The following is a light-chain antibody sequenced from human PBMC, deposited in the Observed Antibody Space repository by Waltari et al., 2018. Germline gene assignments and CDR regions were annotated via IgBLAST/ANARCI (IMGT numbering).Light chain of an antibody. CDR1: QSVSRT. CDR2: DAS. V-gene: IGKV3-20*01. Sequence: EILLTQSPGTLSLSPGERATLSCRASQSVSRTLAWYQQKPGQAPRLLIYDASSRATGIPDRFSGSGSGTDFSLTISRLEPEDFAVYYCQKYGTLPATFGQGTKVEI. CDR3: QKYGTLPAT. J-gene: IGKJ1*01.